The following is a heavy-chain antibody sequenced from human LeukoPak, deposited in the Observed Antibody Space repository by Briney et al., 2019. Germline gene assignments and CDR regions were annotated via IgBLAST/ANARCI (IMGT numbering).Heavy chain of an antibody. Sequence: GGSLRLSCAASGFTFSSYGMRWVRQAPGKGLEWVSAIGAGGTTYYADSVKGRFTISRDNSKNTLYLQMNSLRAEDTAVYYCARSPGGNEYSSITYWGQGTLVTVSS. J-gene: IGHJ4*02. CDR2: IGAGGTT. D-gene: IGHD6-6*01. CDR3: ARSPGGNEYSSITY. V-gene: IGHV3-23*01. CDR1: GFTFSSYG.